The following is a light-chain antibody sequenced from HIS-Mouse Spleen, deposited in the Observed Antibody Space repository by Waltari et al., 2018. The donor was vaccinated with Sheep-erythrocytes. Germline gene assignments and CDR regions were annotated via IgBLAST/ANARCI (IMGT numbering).Light chain of an antibody. Sequence: DIQMTKSPPPLSASVGDRVTITCRASQSISSWVAWYQQKPGKAPKLLIYKASSLESGVPSRFSGSGSGTELTLTISSLQPDDFATYYCQQYNSYPLTFGGGTKVEIK. CDR3: QQYNSYPLT. CDR1: QSISSW. CDR2: KAS. J-gene: IGKJ4*01. V-gene: IGKV1-5*03.